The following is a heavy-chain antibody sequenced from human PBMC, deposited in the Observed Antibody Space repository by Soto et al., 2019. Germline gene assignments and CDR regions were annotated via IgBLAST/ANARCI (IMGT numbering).Heavy chain of an antibody. CDR1: GFTFSAFA. Sequence: QLLESGGGLVQRGGSLRLSCAASGFTFSAFAMSWVRQAPGKGLEWVSTISSSAGSTFYADSVKGRFTVSRDNSKNILYLELNTLRAEDTAMYYCAKFPRFGGGTNKFDPWGQGTLVIVSS. CDR3: AKFPRFGGGTNKFDP. CDR2: ISSSAGST. D-gene: IGHD3-10*01. J-gene: IGHJ5*02. V-gene: IGHV3-23*01.